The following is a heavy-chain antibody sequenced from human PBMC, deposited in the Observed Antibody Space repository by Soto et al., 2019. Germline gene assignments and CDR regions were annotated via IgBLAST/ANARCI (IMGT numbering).Heavy chain of an antibody. CDR2: ISSNGGST. CDR3: VKGGVGFLEWLDDYGMDV. D-gene: IGHD3-3*02. Sequence: GSLRLSCSASGFTFSSYAMHWVRQAPGKGLEYVSAISSNGGSTYYADSVKGRFTISRDNSKNTLYLQMSSLRAEDTAVYYCVKGGVGFLEWLDDYGMDVWGQGTTVTVSS. CDR1: GFTFSSYA. V-gene: IGHV3-64D*08. J-gene: IGHJ6*02.